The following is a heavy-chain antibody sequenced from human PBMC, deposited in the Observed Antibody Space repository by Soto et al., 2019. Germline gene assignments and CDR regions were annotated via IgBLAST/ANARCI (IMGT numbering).Heavy chain of an antibody. CDR1: GFTFSTYS. J-gene: IGHJ4*02. Sequence: EVQLVESGGGLVQPGGSLRLSCAASGFTFSTYSMNWVRQAPGKGLEWVSYISSGGTNIYYADSVKGRFTISRDNTKNSLYMQMNRVRAEDTAVYYCARIFSYGDFDYWGQGTLVTVSS. D-gene: IGHD5-18*01. CDR2: ISSGGTNI. CDR3: ARIFSYGDFDY. V-gene: IGHV3-48*01.